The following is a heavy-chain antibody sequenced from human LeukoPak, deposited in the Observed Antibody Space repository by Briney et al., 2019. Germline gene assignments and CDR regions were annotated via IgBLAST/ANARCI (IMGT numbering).Heavy chain of an antibody. Sequence: GGSLRLSCAASGFTFSSYGMHWVRQAPGKGLEWVAVISYDGSNKYYADSVKGRFTISRDNSKNTLYLQMNSLRAEDTAVYYCAKSLVSGYYYGVGVWGQGTTVTVSS. CDR2: ISYDGSNK. CDR1: GFTFSSYG. J-gene: IGHJ6*02. CDR3: AKSLVSGYYYGVGV. V-gene: IGHV3-30*18.